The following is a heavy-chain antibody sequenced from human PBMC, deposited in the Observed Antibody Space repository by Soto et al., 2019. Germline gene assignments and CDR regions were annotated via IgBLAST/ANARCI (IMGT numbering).Heavy chain of an antibody. CDR3: ATGYSSGWYNMDV. Sequence: QVQLVQSGVEVKKPGASVKVSCKASGYSFTNGGISWVRQAPGQGLEWMGWISAYNGHPNYAQKFKGRVTMTTDTSANTGYMELRSLRSDDTAIYYCATGYSSGWYNMDVWGQGTTVTVSS. CDR1: GYSFTNGG. J-gene: IGHJ6*02. D-gene: IGHD6-19*01. V-gene: IGHV1-18*04. CDR2: ISAYNGHP.